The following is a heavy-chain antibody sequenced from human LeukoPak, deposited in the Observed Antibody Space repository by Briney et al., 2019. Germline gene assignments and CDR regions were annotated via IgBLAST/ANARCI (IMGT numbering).Heavy chain of an antibody. D-gene: IGHD6-13*01. CDR2: INHSGST. CDR3: AREKQKRIAAAGTYGWFDP. J-gene: IGHJ5*02. CDR1: GGSFSGYY. V-gene: IGHV4-34*01. Sequence: SSETLSLTCAVYGGSFSGYYWSWIRQPPGKGLEWIGDINHSGSTNYNPSLKSRVTISVDTSKNQFSLKLSSVTAADTAVYYCAREKQKRIAAAGTYGWFDPWGQGTLVTVSS.